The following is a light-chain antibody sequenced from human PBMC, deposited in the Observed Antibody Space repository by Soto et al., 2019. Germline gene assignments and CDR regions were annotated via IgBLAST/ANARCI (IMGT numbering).Light chain of an antibody. J-gene: IGKJ4*01. Sequence: AIQMTQSPSALSATVGDRVTITCRASQGIRNDLGWYQQKPGKAPKLLIYAGSSLQSGVPSRFSGSGSGTDFTLTISSLQPEDFATYYCLQDYNYPLTFGGGTKVDIK. V-gene: IGKV1-6*01. CDR2: AGS. CDR1: QGIRND. CDR3: LQDYNYPLT.